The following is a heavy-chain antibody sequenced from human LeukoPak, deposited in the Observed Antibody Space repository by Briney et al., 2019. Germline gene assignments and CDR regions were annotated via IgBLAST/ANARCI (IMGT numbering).Heavy chain of an antibody. D-gene: IGHD3-3*01. CDR2: ISSSSSYI. CDR1: GFTFSSYN. V-gene: IGHV3-21*01. J-gene: IGHJ4*02. Sequence: GGSLRLSCAASGFTFSSYNMNWVRQAPGKGLEWVSSISSSSSYIYYADSVKGRFTISRDNAKNSLYLQMNSLRAEDTAVYYCARLSGVDRRYYFDYWGQGTLVTVSS. CDR3: ARLSGVDRRYYFDY.